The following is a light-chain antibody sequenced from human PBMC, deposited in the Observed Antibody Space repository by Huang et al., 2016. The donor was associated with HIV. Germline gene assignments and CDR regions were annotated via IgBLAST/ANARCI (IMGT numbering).Light chain of an antibody. Sequence: EIVMTQSPATLSVSPGERATPSCRASQSVSSDLAWYQQRPGQVTRLLIYGSSTGAPGTPATFSGRGSGTDVSLSISSLQSEDFAVYYCQQYNNWPHTFGQGTKLEIK. CDR3: QQYNNWPHT. J-gene: IGKJ2*01. CDR1: QSVSSD. CDR2: GSS. V-gene: IGKV3D-15*01.